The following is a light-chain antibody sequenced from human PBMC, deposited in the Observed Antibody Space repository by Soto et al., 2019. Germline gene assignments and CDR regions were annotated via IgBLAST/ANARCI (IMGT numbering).Light chain of an antibody. J-gene: IGLJ1*01. V-gene: IGLV1-44*01. CDR3: AAWDDSLDGYL. CDR1: SSNIGSNT. CDR2: SND. Sequence: QSVLTQPPSTSRTPGQRVTISCSGSSSNIGSNTVTWYQQLPGTAPKLLIYSNDQRPSGVPDRFSGSKSGPSASLAISGLQSEDEADYYCAAWDDSLDGYLFGSGTKLTVL.